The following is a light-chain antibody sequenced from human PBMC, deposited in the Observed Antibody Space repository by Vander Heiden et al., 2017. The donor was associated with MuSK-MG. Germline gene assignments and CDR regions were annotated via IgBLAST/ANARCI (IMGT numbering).Light chain of an antibody. Sequence: SYELTQPLSVSVALGQTARITCGGNNIGNKNVHWYQQKPGQAPVLVIYRGNNRPSGIPERFYGSNSGNKATLTISSAQAGEEAYYYCQVWDSSTGGLGGGTKL. V-gene: IGLV3-9*01. J-gene: IGLJ2*01. CDR2: RGN. CDR3: QVWDSSTGG. CDR1: NIGNKN.